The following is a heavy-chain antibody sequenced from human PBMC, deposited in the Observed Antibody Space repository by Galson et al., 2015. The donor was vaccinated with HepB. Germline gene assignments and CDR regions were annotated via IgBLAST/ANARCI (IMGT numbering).Heavy chain of an antibody. J-gene: IGHJ3*02. V-gene: IGHV3-15*07. Sequence: SLRLSCAASGFTFSNAWMNWVRQAPGKGLEWVGRIKSKTDGGTTDYAAPVKGRFTISRDDSKNTLYLQMNSLKTEDTAVYYCTTGLYSSSSRDAFDIWGQGTMVTVSS. CDR1: GFTFSNAW. CDR3: TTGLYSSSSRDAFDI. D-gene: IGHD6-6*01. CDR2: IKSKTDGGTT.